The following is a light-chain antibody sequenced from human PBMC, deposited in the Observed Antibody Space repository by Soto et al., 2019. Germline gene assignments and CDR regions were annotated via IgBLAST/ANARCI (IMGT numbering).Light chain of an antibody. CDR3: QQRSNWPPT. CDR2: DAS. CDR1: QSVSSY. Sequence: EIGLTLSPATLSLSPGERATLSCRASQSVSSYLAWYQQKPGQAPRLLIYDASNRATGIPARFSGSGSGTDFTLTISSLEPEDFAVYYCQQRSNWPPTFGPGTKVDIK. V-gene: IGKV3-11*01. J-gene: IGKJ3*01.